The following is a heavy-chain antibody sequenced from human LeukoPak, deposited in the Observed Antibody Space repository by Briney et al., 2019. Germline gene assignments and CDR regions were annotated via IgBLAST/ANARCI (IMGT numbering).Heavy chain of an antibody. J-gene: IGHJ4*02. CDR1: GFTFSSYA. CDR3: ARSSSSWYGPDY. D-gene: IGHD6-13*01. V-gene: IGHV3-23*01. CDR2: ISGSGGST. Sequence: PGGSLRLSCAASGFTFSSYAMSWVRQAPGKGLEWVSAISGSGGSTYYADSVKGRFTISRDNSKNTLYLQMNSLRAEDTAVYYCARSSSSWYGPDYWGQGTLVTVSS.